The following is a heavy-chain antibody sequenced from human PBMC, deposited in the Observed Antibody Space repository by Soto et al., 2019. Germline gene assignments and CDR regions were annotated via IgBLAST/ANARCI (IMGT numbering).Heavy chain of an antibody. D-gene: IGHD3-10*01. J-gene: IGHJ4*02. Sequence: QVQLQASGPGRVKPSETLSLTCTASGGSISPYYWSWIRQPPGEGMEWLGYIYYSGYTNYNPSLKSRLTISVDTSKNQFSLRLSSVTAADTAVYFCARLIRDASGSYRLDYWGRGTLVTVSS. CDR1: GGSISPYY. V-gene: IGHV4-59*08. CDR3: ARLIRDASGSYRLDY. CDR2: IYYSGYT.